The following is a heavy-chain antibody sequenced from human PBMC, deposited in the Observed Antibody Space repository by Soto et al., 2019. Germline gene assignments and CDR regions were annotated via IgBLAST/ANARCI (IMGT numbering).Heavy chain of an antibody. Sequence: GGSLRLSCEASGFTSSSYGMHWVRQAPGKGLEWVAIIWNDGSNEYYADSVKGRFTISRDNSKNTLYLQVSNLRAEDTAVYFCARDQTDSGGYSDSWGQGTLVTVSS. V-gene: IGHV3-33*01. J-gene: IGHJ4*02. D-gene: IGHD3-22*01. CDR1: GFTSSSYG. CDR2: IWNDGSNE. CDR3: ARDQTDSGGYSDS.